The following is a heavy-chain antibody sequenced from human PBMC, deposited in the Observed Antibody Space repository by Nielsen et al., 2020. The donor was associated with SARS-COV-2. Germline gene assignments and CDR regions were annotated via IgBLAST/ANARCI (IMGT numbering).Heavy chain of an antibody. CDR2: ISWNSGSI. J-gene: IGHJ6*02. V-gene: IGHV3-9*01. CDR3: ASAAAGDYGMDV. D-gene: IGHD6-13*01. CDR1: GFTFSSYS. Sequence: GGSLRLSCAASGFTFSSYSMHWVRQAPGKGLEWVSGISWNSGSIGYADSVKGRFTISRDNAKNSLYLQMNSLRAEDTALYYCASAAAGDYGMDVWGQGTTVTVSS.